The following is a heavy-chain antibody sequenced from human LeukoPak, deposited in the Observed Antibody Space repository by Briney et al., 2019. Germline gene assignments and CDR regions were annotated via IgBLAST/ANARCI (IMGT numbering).Heavy chain of an antibody. CDR1: GFTFSSYA. CDR3: AKGKPRAVAGTLQD. V-gene: IGHV3-23*01. Sequence: GGSLRLSCAASGFTFSSYAMSWVRQDPGKGLEWVSAISGSGSSTYYADSVKGRFTISRDNSKNTLYLQMNSLRAEDTAVYYCAKGKPRAVAGTLQDWGQGTLVTVSS. J-gene: IGHJ4*02. D-gene: IGHD6-19*01. CDR2: ISGSGSST.